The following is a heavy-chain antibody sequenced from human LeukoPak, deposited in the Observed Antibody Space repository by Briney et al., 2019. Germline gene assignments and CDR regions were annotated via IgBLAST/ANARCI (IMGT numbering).Heavy chain of an antibody. V-gene: IGHV3-23*01. CDR2: ISDTGATT. CDR1: GFTFSSYA. D-gene: IGHD2-8*01. J-gene: IGHJ4*02. CDR3: AKDTSIGRYCTNGVCSPFDY. Sequence: PGGSLRLSCAGSGFTFSSYAMSWVRQAPGKGLEWVSDISDTGATTYDADSVKGRFTISRDNSRSTLYLQMNSLRAEDTALYYCAKDTSIGRYCTNGVCSPFDYWGQGTLVTVSS.